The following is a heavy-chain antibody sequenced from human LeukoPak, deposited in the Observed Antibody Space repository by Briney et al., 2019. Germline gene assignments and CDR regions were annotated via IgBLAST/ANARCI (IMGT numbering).Heavy chain of an antibody. D-gene: IGHD5-18*01. CDR1: GGSISSSNW. V-gene: IGHV4-4*02. CDR3: ARPLLGYSYGRGNFDY. CDR2: IYHSGST. J-gene: IGHJ4*02. Sequence: SETLSLTCAVSGGSISSSNWWSWVRQPPGKGLEWIGEIYHSGSTNYNPSLKSRVTISVDKSKNQFSLKLSSVTAADTAVYYCARPLLGYSYGRGNFDYWGQGTLVTVSS.